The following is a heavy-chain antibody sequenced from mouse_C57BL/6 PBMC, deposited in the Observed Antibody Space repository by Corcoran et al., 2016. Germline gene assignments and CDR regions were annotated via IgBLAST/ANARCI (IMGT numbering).Heavy chain of an antibody. CDR1: GFNIKNTY. D-gene: IGHD2-10*02. Sequence: EVKLQQSVAELVRPGASVKMSCTASGFNIKNTYMHWVKQRPEQGLEWIGRIDPANGNTKYAPKFQGKATITADTSSNTAYLQLSSLTSEDTAIYYCALFLGRDYYAMDYWGQGTSVTVSS. CDR2: IDPANGNT. CDR3: ALFLGRDYYAMDY. V-gene: IGHV14-3*01. J-gene: IGHJ4*01.